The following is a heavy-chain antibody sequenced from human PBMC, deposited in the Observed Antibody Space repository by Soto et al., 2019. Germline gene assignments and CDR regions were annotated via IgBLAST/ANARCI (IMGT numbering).Heavy chain of an antibody. CDR1: GYTFTNYA. V-gene: IGHV1-3*05. Sequence: QVQLVQSGAEEKKPGASVKVSCKASGYTFTNYAMHWVRQAPGQRLEWMGWINAGIGNTKYSQKFQGRVTITRDTSASTVYMELSSLRSEDTAVYYCARVSGYYRPDYWGQGTLVTVSS. CDR3: ARVSGYYRPDY. D-gene: IGHD5-12*01. J-gene: IGHJ4*02. CDR2: INAGIGNT.